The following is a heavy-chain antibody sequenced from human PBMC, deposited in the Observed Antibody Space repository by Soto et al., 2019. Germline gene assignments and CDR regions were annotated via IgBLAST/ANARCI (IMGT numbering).Heavy chain of an antibody. V-gene: IGHV3-21*01. J-gene: IGHJ4*02. CDR2: ISSSSSYI. Sequence: VQLVESGGGLVKPGGSLRLSCAASGFTFSSYSMNWVRQAPGKGLEWVSSISSSSSYIYYADSVKGRFTISRDNAKNSLYLQMNSLRAEDTAVYYCARGIVVVPAAIPDYFDYWGQGTLVTVSS. CDR3: ARGIVVVPAAIPDYFDY. CDR1: GFTFSSYS. D-gene: IGHD2-2*01.